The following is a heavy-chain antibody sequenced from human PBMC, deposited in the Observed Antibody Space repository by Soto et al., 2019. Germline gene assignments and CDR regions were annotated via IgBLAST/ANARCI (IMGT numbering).Heavy chain of an antibody. CDR3: ARAPTTVTTAYSFDY. J-gene: IGHJ4*01. CDR2: ISYDGSNK. Sequence: QVQLVESGGGVVQPGRSLRLSCAASGFTFSSYAMHWVRQAPGKGLEWVAVISYDGSNKYYADSVKGRFTISRDNSKNTLYLPMTSLRAADTAVYYCARAPTTVTTAYSFDYWGHGTLVTVSS. V-gene: IGHV3-30-3*01. CDR1: GFTFSSYA. D-gene: IGHD4-17*01.